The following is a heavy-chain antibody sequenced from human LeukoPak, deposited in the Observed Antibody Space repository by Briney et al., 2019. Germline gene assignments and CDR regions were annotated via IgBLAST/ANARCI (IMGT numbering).Heavy chain of an antibody. CDR2: INHSGST. J-gene: IGHJ3*02. Sequence: PSETLSLTCAVYSEPFIGYYWSWIRQPPGKGLEWIGEINHSGSTKYNPSLKSRVTISVDTSKNQFSLKLSSVTAADTAVYYCARPRSTWYKNAFDIWGQGTMVTVSS. D-gene: IGHD6-13*01. CDR3: ARPRSTWYKNAFDI. V-gene: IGHV4-34*01. CDR1: SEPFIGYY.